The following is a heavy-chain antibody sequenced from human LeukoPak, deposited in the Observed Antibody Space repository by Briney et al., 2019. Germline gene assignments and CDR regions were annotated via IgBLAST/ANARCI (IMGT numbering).Heavy chain of an antibody. J-gene: IGHJ5*02. D-gene: IGHD1-14*01. CDR1: GDSISTTGYF. Sequence: SETLSLTCSVSGDSISTTGYFWGWIRQSPGRDLEWIGSIFKSGNTFYNMSLKSRVTISVDTSKNEFSLNLTSVTASDTAVYYCAGTGIRNWFDPWGQGILVTVSS. CDR2: IFKSGNT. V-gene: IGHV4-39*01. CDR3: AGTGIRNWFDP.